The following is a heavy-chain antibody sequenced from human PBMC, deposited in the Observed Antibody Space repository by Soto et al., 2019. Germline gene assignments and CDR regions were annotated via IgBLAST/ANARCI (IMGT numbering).Heavy chain of an antibody. CDR1: GGSISSYH. D-gene: IGHD3-10*01. J-gene: IGHJ6*02. CDR2: VHYSWGS. CDR3: ARQGFGARHGLVDV. Sequence: QVQLQESGPGLVKPSETLSLSCTVSGGSISSYHWSWIRQTPGKGLEWIGYVHYSWGSNYNPSLKSRVAISLDTSKSQFSLKLTSVTATDTAVYYCARQGFGARHGLVDVWGQGTTVTVSS. V-gene: IGHV4-59*08.